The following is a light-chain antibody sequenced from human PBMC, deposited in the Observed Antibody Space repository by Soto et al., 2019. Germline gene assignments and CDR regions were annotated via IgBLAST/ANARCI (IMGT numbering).Light chain of an antibody. CDR2: WAS. J-gene: IGKJ2*01. CDR1: RSILYSSNNKNY. Sequence: DIVMTQSPDSLAVSLGERATINCKSSRSILYSSNNKNYLAWYQQKPGQPPKLVIYWASTRDSGVPDRFSGSGSGTDFTIAISSLQAEDVAVYYCQQYYSTPYTFGQGTKVEIK. V-gene: IGKV4-1*01. CDR3: QQYYSTPYT.